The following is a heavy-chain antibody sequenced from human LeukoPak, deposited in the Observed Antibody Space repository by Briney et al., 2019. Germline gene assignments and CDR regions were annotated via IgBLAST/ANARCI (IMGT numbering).Heavy chain of an antibody. CDR3: ARGFGMDV. Sequence: GGSLRLSCAASGFTFSMFRMNWVRQAPGKGLEWVSYITSSSRTISYADSVKGRFTISRDNAKNSLYLQMNSLRVEDTAVYYCARGFGMDVWGQGTTVTVSS. CDR1: GFTFSMFR. CDR2: ITSSSRTI. J-gene: IGHJ6*02. V-gene: IGHV3-48*04.